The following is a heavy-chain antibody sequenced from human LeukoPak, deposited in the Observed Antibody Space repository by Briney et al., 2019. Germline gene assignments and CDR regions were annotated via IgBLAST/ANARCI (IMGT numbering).Heavy chain of an antibody. Sequence: PSETLSLTCTVSRGSITSYYWSWIRQPPGRGLEWIGYIYNSGSTNYNPSLKSRVTISVDTSKNQFSLKLRSVTAADTAVYYCARHLGASGTIFGWFDPWGQGSLVTVSS. J-gene: IGHJ5*02. CDR1: RGSITSYY. CDR2: IYNSGST. D-gene: IGHD3-3*01. V-gene: IGHV4-59*08. CDR3: ARHLGASGTIFGWFDP.